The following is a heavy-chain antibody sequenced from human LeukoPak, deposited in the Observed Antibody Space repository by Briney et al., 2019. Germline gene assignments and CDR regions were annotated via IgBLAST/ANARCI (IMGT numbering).Heavy chain of an antibody. Sequence: ASVKVSCKASGYTFTSYYMHWVRQAPGQGLEWMGLINPTGGSTGYAQKFQGRVTMTRDMSTSTDYMELSSLRSDDTAVYYCAREVDSGSYYNYWGQGTLVTVSS. V-gene: IGHV1-46*01. CDR2: INPTGGST. CDR3: AREVDSGSYYNY. D-gene: IGHD1-26*01. J-gene: IGHJ4*02. CDR1: GYTFTSYY.